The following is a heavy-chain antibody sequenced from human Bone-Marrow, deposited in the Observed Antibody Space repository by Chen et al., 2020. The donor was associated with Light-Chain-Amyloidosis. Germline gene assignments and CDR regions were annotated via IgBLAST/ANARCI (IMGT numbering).Heavy chain of an antibody. J-gene: IGHJ4*02. CDR3: TRVPSYRSGWSR. CDR1: GFSFDDYA. V-gene: IGHV3-43*02. CDR2: ISGDAAST. D-gene: IGHD6-19*01. Sequence: EVQLVESGGGVVQPGGSLRLSYAASGFSFDDYAMHWVRQAPGKGLEWVSLISGDAASTDYADSVRGRFTISRDNSKNSLYLQMNSLRTDDTALYYCTRVPSYRSGWSRWGQGTLVTVSS.